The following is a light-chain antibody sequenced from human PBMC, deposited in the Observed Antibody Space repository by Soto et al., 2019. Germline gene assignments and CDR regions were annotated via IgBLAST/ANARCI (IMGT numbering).Light chain of an antibody. CDR1: SSDVGGYNY. CDR3: SSYTSSSTPLV. Sequence: QSALTQPASVSGSPGQSITISCTGTSSDVGGYNYVSWYQQHPGKAPKLMIYDVTNRPSGVSNRFSGSKSGNTASLTISGLQAEDEADYYCSSYTSSSTPLVFGGGTKPHRP. CDR2: DVT. V-gene: IGLV2-14*01. J-gene: IGLJ3*02.